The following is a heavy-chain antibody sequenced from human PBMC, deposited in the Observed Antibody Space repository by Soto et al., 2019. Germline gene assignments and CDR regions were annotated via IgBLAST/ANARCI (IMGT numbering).Heavy chain of an antibody. CDR3: VKQNGYYRSGYYFDY. J-gene: IGHJ4*02. D-gene: IGHD3-22*01. Sequence: DSVKGRFTISRDNSKDTLFLQMSSLRPEDTAVYYCVKQNGYYRSGYYFDYWGQGTLVTVSS. V-gene: IGHV3-64D*06.